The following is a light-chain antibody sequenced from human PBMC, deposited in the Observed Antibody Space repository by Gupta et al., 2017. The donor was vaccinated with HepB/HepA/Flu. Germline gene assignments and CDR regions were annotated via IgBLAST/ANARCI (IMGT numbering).Light chain of an antibody. CDR3: AAWDDSLSGWV. Sequence: QSVLTQPPSASGTPGQRVTISCSGSSSNIGSNYVYWYQQPPATAPKLLIYRNNQRPSGVPDRFSGSKSGTSASLAISGLRSEDEADYYCAAWDDSLSGWVFGGGTKLTVL. J-gene: IGLJ3*02. CDR1: SSNIGSNY. CDR2: RNN. V-gene: IGLV1-47*01.